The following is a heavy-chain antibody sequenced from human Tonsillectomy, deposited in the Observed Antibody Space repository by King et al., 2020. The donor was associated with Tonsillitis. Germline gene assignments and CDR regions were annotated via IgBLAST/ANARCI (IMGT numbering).Heavy chain of an antibody. Sequence: QLVQSGGGVVQPGRSLRLSCAASGFTFSSYGIHWVRQAPGKGLEWVAVISYDGSNKYYADSVRGRSTISRDNSKSTLYLQMNSLRAEDTAVYYCARDRYAAAKLTPFDYWGQGTLVTVSS. CDR2: ISYDGSNK. CDR3: ARDRYAAAKLTPFDY. CDR1: GFTFSSYG. D-gene: IGHD6-13*01. V-gene: IGHV3-33*05. J-gene: IGHJ4*02.